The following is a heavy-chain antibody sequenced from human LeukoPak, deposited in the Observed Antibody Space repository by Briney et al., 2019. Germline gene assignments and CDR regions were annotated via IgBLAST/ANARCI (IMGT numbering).Heavy chain of an antibody. J-gene: IGHJ4*02. D-gene: IGHD2-2*01. Sequence: GGSLRLSCAASGFTFSDYRMSWIRQAPGNGLEGVAYISSSTSKRNYADSVMGRFTISRDTRNNSLYLQRNRLRAERTPVYYCAREQAGPAARRACDYWGEGTLLTLSS. CDR3: AREQAGPAARRACDY. V-gene: IGHV3-11*06. CDR2: ISSSTSKR. CDR1: GFTFSDYR.